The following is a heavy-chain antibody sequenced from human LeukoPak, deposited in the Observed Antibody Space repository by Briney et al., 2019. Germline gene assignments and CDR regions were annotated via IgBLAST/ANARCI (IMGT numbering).Heavy chain of an antibody. J-gene: IGHJ4*02. D-gene: IGHD3-16*01. CDR3: AREGGGTRD. CDR2: ISSSSSYI. CDR1: GGSISSSGYY. V-gene: IGHV3-21*01. Sequence: ETLSLTCTVSGGSISSSGYYWGWVRQAPGKGLEWVSSISSSSSYIYYADSVKGRFTISRDNAKNSLYLQMNSLRAEDTAVYYCAREGGGTRDWGQGTLVTVSS.